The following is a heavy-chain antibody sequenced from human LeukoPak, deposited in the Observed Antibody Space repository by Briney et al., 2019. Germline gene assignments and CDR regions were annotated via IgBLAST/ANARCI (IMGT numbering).Heavy chain of an antibody. CDR1: GFTFSRYW. CDR2: IKEDGSEE. Sequence: PVGSLRLSRAASGFTFSRYWMSWVRQAPGKGLEWVANIKEDGSEENYVDSVKGRFTISRDNAKNSLYLQMNSLRAEDTAVYYCAKEGTRSNSQWAFDFWGQGTMVTVSS. V-gene: IGHV3-7*04. CDR3: AKEGTRSNSQWAFDF. J-gene: IGHJ3*01. D-gene: IGHD1-1*01.